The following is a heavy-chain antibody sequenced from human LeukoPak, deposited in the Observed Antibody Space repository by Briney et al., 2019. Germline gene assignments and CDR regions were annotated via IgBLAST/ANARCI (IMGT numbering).Heavy chain of an antibody. V-gene: IGHV3-7*03. CDR3: ARNNGMDV. Sequence: GGSLRLSCAASGFALSSHWMAWVRQVPGRGPEWVANVNRDGSETYCLDSVKGRFTISKDNTKNSLYLQMNSLRAEDTALYHCARNNGMDVWGQGTTVIVSS. CDR1: GFALSSHW. CDR2: VNRDGSET. J-gene: IGHJ6*02.